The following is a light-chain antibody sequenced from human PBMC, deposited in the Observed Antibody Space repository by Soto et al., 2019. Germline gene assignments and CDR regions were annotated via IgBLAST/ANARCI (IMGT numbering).Light chain of an antibody. Sequence: DIQLTQSPSFLSASVGDRVSITCRASQGISTFLAGYQQKPWTAPKVLIYKASSLESGVPSRFSGSGSGTEITLTISSLQPDDFATYYCQQYNSYSSFGQGTKVDIK. V-gene: IGKV1-5*03. J-gene: IGKJ1*01. CDR2: KAS. CDR3: QQYNSYSS. CDR1: QGISTF.